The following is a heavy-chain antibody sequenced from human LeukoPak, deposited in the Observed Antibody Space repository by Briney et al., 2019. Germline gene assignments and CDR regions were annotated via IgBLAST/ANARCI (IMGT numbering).Heavy chain of an antibody. D-gene: IGHD2-15*01. V-gene: IGHV3-53*01. J-gene: IGHJ4*02. CDR3: ATGGRSGVAFES. Sequence: QPGGSVRLSCTASGFIASSNYMSWVRQAPGKGLEWVSLIYSGGSTYYVDSVMGRSTISRDKSNNTLYLQMNSLRAEDTAVYYCATGGRSGVAFESWGQGTLVTVSS. CDR1: GFIASSNY. CDR2: IYSGGST.